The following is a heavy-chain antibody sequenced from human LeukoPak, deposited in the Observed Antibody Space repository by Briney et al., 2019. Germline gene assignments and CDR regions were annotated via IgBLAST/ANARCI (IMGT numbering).Heavy chain of an antibody. D-gene: IGHD6-13*01. Sequence: GGSLRLSCAASGFSFSSYDILWVRQAPGKGLEWVPSIGTSSSYIYYADSVKGRFTISRDNAKNSLYLQMNSLRAEDMAVYYCARDAPGYSSSWYRSWYFDLWGRGTLVTVSS. V-gene: IGHV3-21*01. CDR3: ARDAPGYSSSWYRSWYFDL. CDR2: IGTSSSYI. J-gene: IGHJ2*01. CDR1: GFSFSSYD.